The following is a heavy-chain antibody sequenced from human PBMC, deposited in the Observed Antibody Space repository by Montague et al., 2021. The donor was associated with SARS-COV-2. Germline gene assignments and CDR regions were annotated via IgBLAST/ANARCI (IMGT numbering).Heavy chain of an antibody. Sequence: SLRLSCAASGFTFSSYSMNWVRQAPGKGLEWVSSISSSSSYIYYADSVKGRFTISRDNAKDSLYLQTNSLRAEDTAVYYCAREVRGYHNWFDPWGQGTLVTVSS. CDR2: ISSSSSYI. CDR1: GFTFSSYS. V-gene: IGHV3-21*01. CDR3: AREVRGYHNWFDP. D-gene: IGHD2-2*01. J-gene: IGHJ5*02.